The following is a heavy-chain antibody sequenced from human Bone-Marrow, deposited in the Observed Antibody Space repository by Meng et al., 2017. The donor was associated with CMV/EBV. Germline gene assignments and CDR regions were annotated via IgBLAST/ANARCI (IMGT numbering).Heavy chain of an antibody. J-gene: IGHJ3*02. Sequence: GGSLRLSCAASGFTFSSYWMSWVRQAPGKGLEWVANIKQDGSEKYYVDSVKGRFTISRDNAKNSLYLQMNSLRAEDTAVYYCAKTLWSGYSIDAFAIWGQGPMVTVSS. CDR1: GFTFSSYW. D-gene: IGHD3-3*01. V-gene: IGHV3-7*01. CDR3: AKTLWSGYSIDAFAI. CDR2: IKQDGSEK.